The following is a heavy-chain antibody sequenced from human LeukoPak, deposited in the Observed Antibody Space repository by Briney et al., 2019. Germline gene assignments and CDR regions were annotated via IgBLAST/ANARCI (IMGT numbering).Heavy chain of an antibody. CDR3: ARDSHEVVVVAATPVWFDP. CDR1: GYTFTCYY. D-gene: IGHD2-15*01. Sequence: ASVKVSCKASGYTFTCYYMHWVRQAPGQGLEWMGWINPNSGGTNYAQKFQGRVTMTRDTSISTAYMELSRLRSDDTAVYYCARDSHEVVVVAATPVWFDPWGQGTLVTVSS. V-gene: IGHV1-2*02. J-gene: IGHJ5*02. CDR2: INPNSGGT.